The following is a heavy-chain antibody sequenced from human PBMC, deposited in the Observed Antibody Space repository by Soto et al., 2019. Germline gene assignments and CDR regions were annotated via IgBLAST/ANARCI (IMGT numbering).Heavy chain of an antibody. V-gene: IGHV1-2*02. CDR3: AKSPGTAMATYYYYYGMDV. CDR2: INPNSGGT. D-gene: IGHD5-18*01. J-gene: IGHJ6*02. Sequence: GASVKVSCKASGYTFTGYYMHWVRQAPGQGLGWMGWINPNSGGTNYAQKFQGRVTMTRDTSISTAYMELSRLRSDDTAVYYCAKSPGTAMATYYYYYGMDVWGQGTTVTVSS. CDR1: GYTFTGYY.